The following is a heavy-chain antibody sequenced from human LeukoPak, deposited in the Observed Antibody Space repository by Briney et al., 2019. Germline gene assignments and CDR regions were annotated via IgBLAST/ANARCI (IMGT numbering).Heavy chain of an antibody. D-gene: IGHD5-18*01. V-gene: IGHV3-23*01. Sequence: PGGSLRLSCAASGFTFSSYSMSWVRQAPGKGLEWVSAISGSGGSTYYADSVKGRFTISRDNSKNTLYLQMNSLRAEDTAVYYCAKDWTAIQLSPFDYWGQGTLVTVSS. J-gene: IGHJ4*02. CDR3: AKDWTAIQLSPFDY. CDR1: GFTFSSYS. CDR2: ISGSGGST.